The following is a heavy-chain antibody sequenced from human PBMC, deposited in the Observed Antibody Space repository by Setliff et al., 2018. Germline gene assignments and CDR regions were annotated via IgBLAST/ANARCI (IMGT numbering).Heavy chain of an antibody. V-gene: IGHV3-7*01. D-gene: IGHD3-22*01. Sequence: GGSLRLSCATSGFTFSSYWMTWVRQAPGKGLEWVANIKQDGSDKYYVDSVKGRFTISRDNAKRSLYLQMNGLRADDTGVYYCVRDDADNYDAFDNWGQGTLVTVSS. CDR2: IKQDGSDK. CDR1: GFTFSSYW. J-gene: IGHJ3*02. CDR3: VRDDADNYDAFDN.